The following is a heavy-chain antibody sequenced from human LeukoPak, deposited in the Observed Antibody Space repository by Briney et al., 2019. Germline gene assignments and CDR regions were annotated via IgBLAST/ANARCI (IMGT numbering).Heavy chain of an antibody. J-gene: IGHJ4*02. V-gene: IGHV3-30*02. Sequence: PGGSLRLSCAASGFTFSSYGMHWVRQAPGKGLEWGAFIRYDGSNKYYADSVKGRFTISRDNSKNTLYLQMNSLRAEDTAVYYCPKESAGRSYPYYFDYWGQGTLVTASS. CDR3: PKESAGRSYPYYFDY. CDR2: IRYDGSNK. D-gene: IGHD3-16*01. CDR1: GFTFSSYG.